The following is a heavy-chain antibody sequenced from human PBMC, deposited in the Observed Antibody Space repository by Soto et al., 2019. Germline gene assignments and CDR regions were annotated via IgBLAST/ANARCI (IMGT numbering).Heavy chain of an antibody. J-gene: IGHJ5*02. Sequence: QVQLVQSGAEVKKPGSSVKVSCKASGGTFSSYTISWVRQAPGQGLEWMGRIIPILGIANYAQKFQGRVTITADKSTSTAYIELSSLRSEDTAVYYCARSPYSRENWFDPWGQGTLVTVSS. CDR2: IIPILGIA. CDR1: GGTFSSYT. CDR3: ARSPYSRENWFDP. D-gene: IGHD6-13*01. V-gene: IGHV1-69*02.